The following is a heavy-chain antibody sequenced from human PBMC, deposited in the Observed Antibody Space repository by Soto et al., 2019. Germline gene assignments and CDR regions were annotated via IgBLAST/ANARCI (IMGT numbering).Heavy chain of an antibody. CDR3: AKDSGPKDGNYYDILTGPDY. CDR1: GFTFDDFA. D-gene: IGHD3-9*01. CDR2: ISWNSGSI. J-gene: IGHJ4*02. V-gene: IGHV3-9*01. Sequence: HPGGSLRLSCAASGFTFDDFAMHWVRQAPGKGLEWVSGISWNSGSIGYADSVKGRFTISRDNAKNSLYLQMNSLRAEDTALYYCAKDSGPKDGNYYDILTGPDYWGQGTLVTVSS.